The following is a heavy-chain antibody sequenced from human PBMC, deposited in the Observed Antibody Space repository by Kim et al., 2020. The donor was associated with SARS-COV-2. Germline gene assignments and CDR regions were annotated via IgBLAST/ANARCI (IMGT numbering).Heavy chain of an antibody. CDR2: TYYRSKWYN. CDR3: ARGDSITIFGVVITRKNWFDP. CDR1: GDSVSSNSAA. J-gene: IGHJ5*02. D-gene: IGHD3-3*01. Sequence: SQTLSLTCAISGDSVSSNSAAWNWIRQSPSRGLEWLGRTYYRSKWYNDYAVSVKSRITINPDTSKNQFSLQLNSVTPEDTAVYYCARGDSITIFGVVITRKNWFDPWGHGTLVTVSS. V-gene: IGHV6-1*01.